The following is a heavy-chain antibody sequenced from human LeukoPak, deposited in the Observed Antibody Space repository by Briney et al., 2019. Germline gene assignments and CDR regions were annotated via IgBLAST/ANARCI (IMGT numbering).Heavy chain of an antibody. Sequence: SVKVSCKASGGTFSSYAISWVRQAPGQGLEWMGRIIPIFGTANYAQKFQGRVTITTDESTSTAYMELSSLRSEDTAVYYCASSPPLGYCSSTSCPVGAFDIWGQGTMVTVSS. CDR3: ASSPPLGYCSSTSCPVGAFDI. J-gene: IGHJ3*02. CDR1: GGTFSSYA. D-gene: IGHD2-2*01. V-gene: IGHV1-69*05. CDR2: IIPIFGTA.